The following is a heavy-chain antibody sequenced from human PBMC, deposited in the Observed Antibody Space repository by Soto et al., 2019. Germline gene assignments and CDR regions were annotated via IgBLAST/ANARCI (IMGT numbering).Heavy chain of an antibody. D-gene: IGHD3-22*01. J-gene: IGHJ4*02. CDR1: GGSISSYY. Sequence: SETLSLTCTVSGGSISSYYWSWIRQPAGKGLEWIGRIYTSGSTNYNPSLKSRVTMSVDTSKNQFSLKLSSVTAADTAVYYCARGSSGYCYDNYFDYWGQGTLVTVSS. V-gene: IGHV4-4*07. CDR2: IYTSGST. CDR3: ARGSSGYCYDNYFDY.